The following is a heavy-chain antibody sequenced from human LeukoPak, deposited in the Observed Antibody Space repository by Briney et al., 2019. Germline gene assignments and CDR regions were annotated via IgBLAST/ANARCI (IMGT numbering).Heavy chain of an antibody. Sequence: GGSLRLSCAVSGFAFGSEAMSWVRQSPARGLEWVASISPGGGTTYYADYVKGRFTISRDNAKNSLLLQMNSLRAEDTAVYYCARPQVNDYGDCGIWGQGTMVAVSS. J-gene: IGHJ3*02. CDR1: GFAFGSEA. CDR2: ISPGGGTT. D-gene: IGHD4-17*01. CDR3: ARPQVNDYGDCGI. V-gene: IGHV3-23*01.